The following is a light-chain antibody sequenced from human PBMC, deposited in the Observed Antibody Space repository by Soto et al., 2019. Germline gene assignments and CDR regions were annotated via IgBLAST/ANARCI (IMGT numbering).Light chain of an antibody. CDR3: QQYNKFT. CDR2: DAS. Sequence: IVMTQSPATLSVSPWERTTLSCRASQSVSSYLAWYQQKPGQAPRLLIYDASNRATGIPARFSGSGSGTEFTLTISSLQSEDFAVYYCQQYNKFTFGQGTKVDIK. V-gene: IGKV3D-15*01. J-gene: IGKJ1*01. CDR1: QSVSSY.